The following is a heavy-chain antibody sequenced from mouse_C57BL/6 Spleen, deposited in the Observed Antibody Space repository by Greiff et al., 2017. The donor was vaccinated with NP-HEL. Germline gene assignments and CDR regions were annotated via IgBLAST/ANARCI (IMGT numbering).Heavy chain of an antibody. D-gene: IGHD1-1*01. CDR3: ARNPLYYYGSSYYYAMDY. CDR1: GFSLTSYA. Sequence: VQVVESGPGLVAPSQSLSITCTVSGFSLTSYAISWVRQPPGKGLEWLGVIWTGGGTNYNSALKSRLSISKDNSKSQVFLKMNSLQTDDTARYYCARNPLYYYGSSYYYAMDYWGQGTSVTVSS. V-gene: IGHV2-9-1*01. J-gene: IGHJ4*01. CDR2: IWTGGGT.